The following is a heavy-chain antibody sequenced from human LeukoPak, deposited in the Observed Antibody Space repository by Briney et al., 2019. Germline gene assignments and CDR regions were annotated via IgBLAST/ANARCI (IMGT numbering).Heavy chain of an antibody. J-gene: IGHJ4*02. CDR3: AKEVYCSSTSCYLYCFDY. Sequence: GRSLRLSCAASGFTFSSYAMHWVRQASGKGLEWVAIISYDGSNIYYADSLKGRRFTVSRDNSKDTLYLQMNSLRAEDTAVYYCAKEVYCSSTSCYLYCFDYWGQGTLVTVSS. V-gene: IGHV3-30-3*01. D-gene: IGHD2-2*01. CDR1: GFTFSSYA. CDR2: ISYDGSNI.